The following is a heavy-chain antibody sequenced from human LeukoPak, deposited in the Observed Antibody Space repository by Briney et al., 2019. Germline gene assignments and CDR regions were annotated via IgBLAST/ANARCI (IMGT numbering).Heavy chain of an antibody. D-gene: IGHD2-21*02. CDR3: ARRLRGGLRTFEI. J-gene: IGHJ3*02. CDR2: INDIGST. CDR1: GVSFTGYY. V-gene: IGHV4-34*01. Sequence: SETLSLTCAVYGVSFTGYYLSWVRQPPGKGLEWIGEINDIGSTNYNPSLKSRVTISVDTSKNQFSLKLSSVTAADTAVYYCARRLRGGLRTFEIWGPGTMVTVSS.